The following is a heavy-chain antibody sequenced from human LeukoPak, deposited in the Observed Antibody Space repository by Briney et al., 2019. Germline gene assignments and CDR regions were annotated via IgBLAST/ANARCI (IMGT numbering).Heavy chain of an antibody. Sequence: GGSLRLSCAASGFTFSDYYMSWIRQAPGKGLEWVSYISSSGSTIYYADSVKGRFTISRDNAKNSLYLQMNSLRAEDTAVYYCARALAAQQLVHDWFDPWAREPWSPSPQ. D-gene: IGHD6-13*01. CDR1: GFTFSDYY. CDR3: ARALAAQQLVHDWFDP. J-gene: IGHJ5*02. V-gene: IGHV3-11*01. CDR2: ISSSGSTI.